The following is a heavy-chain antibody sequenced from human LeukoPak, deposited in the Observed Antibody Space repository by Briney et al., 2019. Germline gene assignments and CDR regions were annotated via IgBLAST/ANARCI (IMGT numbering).Heavy chain of an antibody. CDR2: IIPILGIA. CDR3: ARDGDIVATSWFDP. Sequence: SVEVSCKPSGGTFSSYAIRGVRQAPGQGLEWMGRIIPILGIANYAQKFQGRVTITADKSTSTAYMELSSLRSEDTAVYYCARDGDIVATSWFDPWGQGTLVTVSS. J-gene: IGHJ5*02. V-gene: IGHV1-69*04. D-gene: IGHD5-12*01. CDR1: GGTFSSYA.